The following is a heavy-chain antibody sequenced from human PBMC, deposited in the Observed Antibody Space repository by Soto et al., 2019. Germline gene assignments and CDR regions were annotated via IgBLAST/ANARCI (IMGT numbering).Heavy chain of an antibody. D-gene: IGHD6-13*01. V-gene: IGHV4-61*05. CDR1: GGSINSSSYY. CDR3: ATSYGNPWYTY. CDR2: IYYTGST. J-gene: IGHJ4*02. Sequence: SGTLSLTCTVSGGSINSSSYYWGWIRQSPEKGLEWIGCIYYTGSTYYNPSLKSRLTISVDRSKNQFTLQLTSVTVEDTAVSYCATSYGNPWYTYWRQGTQDPVSS.